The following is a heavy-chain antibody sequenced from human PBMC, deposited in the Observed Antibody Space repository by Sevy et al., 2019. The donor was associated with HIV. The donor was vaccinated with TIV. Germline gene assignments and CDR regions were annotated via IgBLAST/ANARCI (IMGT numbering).Heavy chain of an antibody. CDR3: LRGGGGY. Sequence: GGSLRLSCAASGFSLETYWMNWVRQAPGKPLEWVANIKEDDTVKYYVDSVKGRFTIFRDNGRNLVYLVMNNLRVGDTARYYCLRGGGGYWGQETLVTVSS. V-gene: IGHV3-7*01. CDR2: IKEDDTVK. J-gene: IGHJ4*02. D-gene: IGHD2-15*01. CDR1: GFSLETYW.